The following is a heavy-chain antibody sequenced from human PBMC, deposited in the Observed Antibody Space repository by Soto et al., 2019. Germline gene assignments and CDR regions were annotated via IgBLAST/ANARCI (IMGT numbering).Heavy chain of an antibody. CDR2: INPNSGGT. CDR1: GYTFSDYY. J-gene: IGHJ4*02. D-gene: IGHD1-1*01. Sequence: ASVKVSCKASGYTFSDYYIHWVRQAPGQGLEWMGRINPNSGGTKYAPKFQGGVTMTRDTSITTAYMELSRLRSGDTAVYYCAKEPATAKPEGVDFWGQGTLVTVSS. CDR3: AKEPATAKPEGVDF. V-gene: IGHV1-2*06.